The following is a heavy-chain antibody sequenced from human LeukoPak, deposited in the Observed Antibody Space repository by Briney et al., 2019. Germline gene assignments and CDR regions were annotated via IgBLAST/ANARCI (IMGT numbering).Heavy chain of an antibody. J-gene: IGHJ3*02. CDR3: ARVSWEGSDAFDI. Sequence: SETLSLTCAVYGGSFSGYYWSWIRQPAGKGLEWIGRIYTSGSTNYNPSLKSRVTISVDTSKNQFSLKLSSVTAADTAVYYCARVSWEGSDAFDIWGQGTMVTVSS. V-gene: IGHV4-59*10. CDR2: IYTSGST. CDR1: GGSFSGYY. D-gene: IGHD1-26*01.